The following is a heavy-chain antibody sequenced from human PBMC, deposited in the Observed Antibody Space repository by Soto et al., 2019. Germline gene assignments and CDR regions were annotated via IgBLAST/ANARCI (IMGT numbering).Heavy chain of an antibody. CDR3: ARDGYDFWSGV. Sequence: GGSLILSCAASGFTFSSYAMSWVRQAPGKGLEWVSSISSSSSYIYYADSVKGRFTISRDNAKNSLYLQMNSLRAEDTAVYYCARDGYDFWSGVWGKGTTVTVSS. J-gene: IGHJ6*04. CDR2: ISSSSSYI. CDR1: GFTFSSYA. V-gene: IGHV3-21*01. D-gene: IGHD3-3*01.